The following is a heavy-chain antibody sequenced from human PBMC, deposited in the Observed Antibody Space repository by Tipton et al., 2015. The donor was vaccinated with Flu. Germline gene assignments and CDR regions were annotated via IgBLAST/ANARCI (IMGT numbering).Heavy chain of an antibody. Sequence: TLSLTCTVSGGSINSSIHSWGWIRRPPGKGLEWIGSIYYSGITHYNPSLRSRVTISVDPPKNQFSLNLNSVTAADTAMYYCAKHFERGFDIWGQGTMVTVSS. CDR1: GGSINSSIHS. J-gene: IGHJ3*02. CDR3: AKHFERGFDI. D-gene: IGHD3-10*01. V-gene: IGHV4-39*01. CDR2: IYYSGIT.